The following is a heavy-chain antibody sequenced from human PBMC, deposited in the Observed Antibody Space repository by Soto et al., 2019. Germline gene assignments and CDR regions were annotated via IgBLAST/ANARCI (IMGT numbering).Heavy chain of an antibody. V-gene: IGHV3-21*06. CDR2: ISSRSTFI. CDR3: ARDPPLSMIVVVGVDDF. D-gene: IGHD3-22*01. J-gene: IGHJ4*02. CDR1: EVNLTDEN. Sequence: PGGSQRLSYTVLEVNLTDENMNWVRPAPGKGLEWVSSISSRSTFINYADSVKGRFTISRDNDKGLVYLQMNSLRAEDTAVYYCARDPPLSMIVVVGVDDFWGQGTLVTVFS.